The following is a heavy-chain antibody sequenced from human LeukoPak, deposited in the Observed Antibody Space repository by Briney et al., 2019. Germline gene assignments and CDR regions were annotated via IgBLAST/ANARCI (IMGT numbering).Heavy chain of an antibody. CDR3: ARPTASGKFDY. J-gene: IGHJ4*02. Sequence: SETLSLTCTVSGGSISSYYWSWIRQPPGKGLEWIGYIYYSGSTNYNPSLKSRVTISVDTSKNQFSLKLSSVTAADTAVYYCARPTASGKFDYWGQGTLVTVSS. D-gene: IGHD1-26*01. CDR2: IYYSGST. V-gene: IGHV4-59*12. CDR1: GGSISSYY.